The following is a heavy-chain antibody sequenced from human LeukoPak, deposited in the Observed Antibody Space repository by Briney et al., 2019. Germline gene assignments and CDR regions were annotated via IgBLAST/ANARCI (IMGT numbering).Heavy chain of an antibody. CDR1: GFTFSSYV. D-gene: IGHD3-16*01. CDR2: ISYDGSNE. CDR3: RDVFDY. V-gene: IGHV3-30*04. Sequence: GGSLRLSCAASGFTFSSYVMHWVRQAPGKGLEWVAIISYDGSNEYYADSVKGRFTISRDNSKNTLYLQMNSLRAEDTAVYYCRDVFDYWGQGTLVTVSS. J-gene: IGHJ4*02.